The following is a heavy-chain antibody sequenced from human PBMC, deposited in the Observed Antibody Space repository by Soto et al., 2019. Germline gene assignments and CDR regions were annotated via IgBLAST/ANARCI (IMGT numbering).Heavy chain of an antibody. V-gene: IGHV3-53*01. D-gene: IGHD4-4*01. CDR3: ARGEHRTVSTSLVPYYYYGMDV. CDR2: IYSGGST. CDR1: GFTFSSNY. Sequence: GGSLRLSCAASGFTFSSNYMSWVRQAPGKGLEWVSVIYSGGSTYYADSGEGGFTISRDNSKNTLYLQMNSLRAEDTAVYYCARGEHRTVSTSLVPYYYYGMDVWGQGTTVTVSS. J-gene: IGHJ6*02.